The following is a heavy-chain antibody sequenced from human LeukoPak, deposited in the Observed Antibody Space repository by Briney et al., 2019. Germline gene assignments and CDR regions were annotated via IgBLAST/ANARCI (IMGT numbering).Heavy chain of an antibody. J-gene: IGHJ4*02. CDR2: IWYDGSNK. D-gene: IGHD6-13*01. V-gene: IGHV3-33*06. CDR3: AKGNGIAASLLRY. Sequence: GGSLRLSCAASGFTFSSYGMHWARQAPGKGLEWVAVIWYDGSNKYYADSVKGRFTISRDNSKNTLYLQMNSLRAEDTAVYYCAKGNGIAASLLRYWGQGTLVTVSS. CDR1: GFTFSSYG.